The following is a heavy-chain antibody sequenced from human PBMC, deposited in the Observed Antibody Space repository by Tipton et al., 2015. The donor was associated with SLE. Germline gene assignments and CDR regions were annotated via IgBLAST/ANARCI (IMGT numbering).Heavy chain of an antibody. J-gene: IGHJ6*03. CDR1: GYTFINFG. CDR3: ARGPYYYMDV. CDR2: ISAYNGHT. V-gene: IGHV1-18*01. Sequence: QSGAEVRKPGASVKVSCKASGYTFINFGIHWVRQAPGQGLEWMGWISAYNGHTNYAQKVQGRVTMTTDASTSTAYMELRTLKSDDTAVYFCARGPYYYMDVWGKGTTVTVSS.